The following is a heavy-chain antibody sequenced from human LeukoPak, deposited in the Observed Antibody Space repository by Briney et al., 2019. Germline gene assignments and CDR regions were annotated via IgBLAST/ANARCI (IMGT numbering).Heavy chain of an antibody. J-gene: IGHJ3*01. Sequence: GGSLRLSCAASGFTFNDFAMTWVRQAPGKGLEWVSSIGDAGTYYADSVRGRFTISRDNSKNMLYLQLNSLRAGDTAMYYCAKNLGPFDVRGQGTMVTVSS. V-gene: IGHV3-23*03. CDR1: GFTFNDFA. CDR2: IGDAGT. D-gene: IGHD3-16*01. CDR3: AKNLGPFDV.